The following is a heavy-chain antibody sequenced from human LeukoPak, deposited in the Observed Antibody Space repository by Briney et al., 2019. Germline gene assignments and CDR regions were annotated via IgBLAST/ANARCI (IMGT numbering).Heavy chain of an antibody. CDR2: IFYSGST. CDR1: GGSVRSATYY. CDR3: ARVYSSSWDDQDYYYYMDV. V-gene: IGHV4-61*01. J-gene: IGHJ6*03. Sequence: SETLSLTCTVSGGSVRSATYYWTWIRQPPGKGLDRIAYIFYSGSTNYNPSLKSRVTISVDTSKNQFSLKLNSVTAADTAIYYCARVYSSSWDDQDYYYYMDVWGKGGTVTVSS. D-gene: IGHD6-13*01.